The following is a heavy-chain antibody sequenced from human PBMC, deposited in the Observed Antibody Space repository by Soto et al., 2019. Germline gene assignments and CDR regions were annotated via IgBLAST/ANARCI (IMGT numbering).Heavy chain of an antibody. CDR1: GFNFSIYW. Sequence: EVQLVESGGGLVQPGGSLRLSCAASGFNFSIYWMHLVRQAPGKVLVWVSRINSDGSATYYADSVKGRFTISRDNAKNTLYLQIHSLRAEDTAVYYCVRGGAYGDYRLDYWGQGTPVTVS. D-gene: IGHD4-17*01. V-gene: IGHV3-74*01. CDR2: INSDGSAT. J-gene: IGHJ4*02. CDR3: VRGGAYGDYRLDY.